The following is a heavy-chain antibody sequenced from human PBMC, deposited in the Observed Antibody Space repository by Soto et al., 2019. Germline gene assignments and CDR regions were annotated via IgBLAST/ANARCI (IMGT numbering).Heavy chain of an antibody. CDR2: MSHDGGNK. CDR3: ARDGRERQWLDFFDY. CDR1: GFTFNTYA. J-gene: IGHJ4*02. D-gene: IGHD6-19*01. Sequence: QVQLVESGGGVVQPGRSLRLSCAASGFTFNTYAIHWVRQAPGKGLEWVAVMSHDGGNKYYAESVKGRFTISRDNSKNQLDLHMNSLRAEDTAVYYGARDGRERQWLDFFDYRGQGNLGTVSS. V-gene: IGHV3-30*04.